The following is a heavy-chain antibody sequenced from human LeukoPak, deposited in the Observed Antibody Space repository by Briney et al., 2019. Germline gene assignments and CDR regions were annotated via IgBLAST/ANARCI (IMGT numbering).Heavy chain of an antibody. CDR2: MSSSSSYI. CDR1: GFTFSSYS. V-gene: IGHV3-21*01. J-gene: IGHJ4*02. Sequence: GGSLRLSCAASGFTFSSYSMNCVRQAPGKGLEWVSSMSSSSSYIYYADSVKGRFTISRDNAKNSLYLQMNSLRAEDTAVYYCARDLSGSGSYYDYWGQGTLVTVSS. CDR3: ARDLSGSGSYYDY. D-gene: IGHD3-10*01.